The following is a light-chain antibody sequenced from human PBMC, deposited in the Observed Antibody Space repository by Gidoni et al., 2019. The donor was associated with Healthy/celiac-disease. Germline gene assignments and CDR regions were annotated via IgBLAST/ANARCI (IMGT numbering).Light chain of an antibody. J-gene: IGKJ3*01. CDR3: QQSYSTAFT. Sequence: DIQMTQSPSSLSASVGDRVTITCGASQGISSYLNWYQQKPGKAPKLLIYAASSLQSGVPSRFSGSGSGTDLTLTISSLQPEDFATYYCQQSYSTAFTFXPXTKVDIK. CDR1: QGISSY. CDR2: AAS. V-gene: IGKV1-39*01.